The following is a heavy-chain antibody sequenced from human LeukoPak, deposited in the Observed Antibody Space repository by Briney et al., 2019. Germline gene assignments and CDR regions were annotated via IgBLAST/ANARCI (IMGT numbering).Heavy chain of an antibody. J-gene: IGHJ2*01. Sequence: GGSLRLSCAASGFTFGSYGMHWVRRAPGKGLEWVAVISYDGSNKYYADSVKGRFTISRDNSKNTLYLQMNSLRAEDTAVYYCAKDSRSSGWNWYFDLWGRGTLVTVSS. V-gene: IGHV3-30*18. CDR1: GFTFGSYG. CDR3: AKDSRSSGWNWYFDL. D-gene: IGHD6-19*01. CDR2: ISYDGSNK.